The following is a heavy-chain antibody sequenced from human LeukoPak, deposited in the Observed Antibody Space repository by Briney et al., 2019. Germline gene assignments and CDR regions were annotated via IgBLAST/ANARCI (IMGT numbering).Heavy chain of an antibody. CDR2: INHSGST. Sequence: SETLSLTCAVYGGSFSGYYWSWIRQPPGKGLEWIGEINHSGSTNYNPSLKSRVTISVDTSKNQFSLKLSSVAAADTAVYYCAREDTAMVIYYYYYMDVWGKGTTVTISS. CDR1: GGSFSGYY. CDR3: AREDTAMVIYYYYYMDV. J-gene: IGHJ6*03. V-gene: IGHV4-34*01. D-gene: IGHD5-18*01.